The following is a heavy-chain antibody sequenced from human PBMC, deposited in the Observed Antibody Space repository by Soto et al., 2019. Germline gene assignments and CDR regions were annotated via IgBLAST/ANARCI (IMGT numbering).Heavy chain of an antibody. J-gene: IGHJ5*02. V-gene: IGHV3-33*01. CDR2: IWYDGSNK. CDR3: ARDGSSIAAAVKVNWFDP. CDR1: GFTFSSYG. Sequence: GGSLRLSCAASGFTFSSYGMHWVRQAPGKGLEWVAVIWYDGSNKYYADSVKGRFTISRDNSKNTLYLQMNSLRAEDTAVYYCARDGSSIAAAVKVNWFDPWGQGTLVTVSS. D-gene: IGHD6-13*01.